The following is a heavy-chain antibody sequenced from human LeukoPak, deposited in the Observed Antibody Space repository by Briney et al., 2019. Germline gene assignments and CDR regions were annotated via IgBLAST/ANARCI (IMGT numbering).Heavy chain of an antibody. CDR3: ARGPSIVVVVAATHGYFDY. V-gene: IGHV3-66*02. Sequence: GGSLRLSCAASGFTVSSNYMSWVRQAPGKGLEWVSVIYSGGSTYYADSVKGRFTISRDNSKNTLYLQMNSLRAEDTAVYYCARGPSIVVVVAATHGYFDYWGQGTLVTASS. CDR1: GFTVSSNY. CDR2: IYSGGST. J-gene: IGHJ4*02. D-gene: IGHD2-15*01.